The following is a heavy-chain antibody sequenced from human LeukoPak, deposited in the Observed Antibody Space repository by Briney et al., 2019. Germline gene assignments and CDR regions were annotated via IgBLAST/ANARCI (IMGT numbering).Heavy chain of an antibody. D-gene: IGHD1-1*01. CDR3: ARVTTGSTTLDS. CDR2: VYYSGGT. CDR1: GGSISGYY. Sequence: PSETLSLTCTVSGGSISGYYWGWVRQPPGKGLEWIGSVYYSGGTYYNPSLESRLTISVDTSNNRFSLKLKSVTAADTAVFYCARVTTGSTTLDSWGQGILVTVSS. V-gene: IGHV4-39*02. J-gene: IGHJ5*01.